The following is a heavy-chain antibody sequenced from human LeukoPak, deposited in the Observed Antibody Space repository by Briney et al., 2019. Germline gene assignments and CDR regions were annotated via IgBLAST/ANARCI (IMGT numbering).Heavy chain of an antibody. J-gene: IGHJ6*03. CDR1: GYTFTSYG. V-gene: IGHV1-18*01. CDR3: ARGQRNYDILTGYYSAYYMDV. Sequence: ASVKVSCKASGYTFTSYGISWVRQAPGQGLEWMGWISAYNGNTNYAQKLQGRVTMTTDTSTSTAYMELRSLRSDDTAVYYCARGQRNYDILTGYYSAYYMDVWGKGTTVTISS. D-gene: IGHD3-9*01. CDR2: ISAYNGNT.